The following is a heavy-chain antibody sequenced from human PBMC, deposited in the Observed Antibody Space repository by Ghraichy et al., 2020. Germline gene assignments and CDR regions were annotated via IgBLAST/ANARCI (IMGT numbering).Heavy chain of an antibody. CDR2: IYSSGGST. D-gene: IGHD1-26*01. J-gene: IGHJ4*02. V-gene: IGHV3-23*01. CDR1: GFTFSSYA. Sequence: GESLRLSCAASGFTFSSYAMTWVRQAPGKGLEWVSAIYSSGGSTFYADSVKGRFTISRDNSKNTLYLEMNSLRAEDTAVYYCAKDLHGIQILYFDYWGQGTLVTVSS. CDR3: AKDLHGIQILYFDY.